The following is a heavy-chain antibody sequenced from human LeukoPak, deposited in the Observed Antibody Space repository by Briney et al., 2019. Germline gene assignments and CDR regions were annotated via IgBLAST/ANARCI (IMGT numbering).Heavy chain of an antibody. Sequence: GGSLRLSCAASGFTFSSYSMNWVRQAPGKGLEWVSSISSSSSYIYYADSVKGRFTISRDNAKNSLYLQMNSLRAEDTAVYYCARGNSWYGGGAFDIWGQGTMVTVSS. D-gene: IGHD6-13*01. CDR1: GFTFSSYS. V-gene: IGHV3-21*01. CDR3: ARGNSWYGGGAFDI. J-gene: IGHJ3*02. CDR2: ISSSSSYI.